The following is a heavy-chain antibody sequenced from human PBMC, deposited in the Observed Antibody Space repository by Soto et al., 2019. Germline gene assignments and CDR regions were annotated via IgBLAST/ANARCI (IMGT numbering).Heavy chain of an antibody. CDR1: GFNFSSYW. Sequence: GGALGLSCAAPGFNFSSYWMSWVRQAPGKGLEWVANIKQDGSEKYYVDSVKGRFTISRDNAKNSLYLQMNSLRAEDTAVYYCARGERRLNWGQGTLVTVSS. V-gene: IGHV3-7*01. CDR2: IKQDGSEK. D-gene: IGHD6-25*01. J-gene: IGHJ4*02. CDR3: ARGERRLN.